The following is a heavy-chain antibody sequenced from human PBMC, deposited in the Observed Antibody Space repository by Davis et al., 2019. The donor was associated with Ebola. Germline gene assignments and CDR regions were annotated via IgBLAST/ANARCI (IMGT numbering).Heavy chain of an antibody. Sequence: GESLKISCAASGFTVSSNYMSWVRQAPGKGLEWVSVIYSGGSTYYADSVKGRFTISRDNSKNTLYLQMNSLRAEDTAVYYCAKWDCSGGSCYGFDYWGQGTLVTVSS. CDR1: GFTVSSNY. J-gene: IGHJ4*02. CDR2: IYSGGST. D-gene: IGHD2-15*01. V-gene: IGHV3-53*01. CDR3: AKWDCSGGSCYGFDY.